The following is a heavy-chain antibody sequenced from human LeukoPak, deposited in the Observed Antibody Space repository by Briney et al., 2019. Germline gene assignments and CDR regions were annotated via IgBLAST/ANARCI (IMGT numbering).Heavy chain of an antibody. CDR3: ARGHTLSAFDY. Sequence: GGSLRLSCAASGFTFSDSGMNWVRQAPGKGLEWVSFISSSSSYIYFADSMRGRFTISRDNAKHLVDLQMNSLRAEDTGVYYCARGHTLSAFDYWGQGTLVTVSS. CDR1: GFTFSDSG. V-gene: IGHV3-21*01. D-gene: IGHD1-26*01. J-gene: IGHJ4*02. CDR2: ISSSSSYI.